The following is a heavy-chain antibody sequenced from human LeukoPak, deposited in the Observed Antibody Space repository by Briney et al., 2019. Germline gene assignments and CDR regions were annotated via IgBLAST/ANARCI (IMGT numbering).Heavy chain of an antibody. J-gene: IGHJ6*03. CDR3: GSSGSYPLYYYYMDV. CDR1: GGTFSSYA. Sequence: ASVKVSCEASGGTFSSYAISWVRQAPGQGLEWMGGIIPIFGTANYAQKFQGRVTITTDESTSTAYMELSSLRSEDTAVYYCGSSGSYPLYYYYMDVWGKGTTVTVSS. V-gene: IGHV1-69*05. D-gene: IGHD1-26*01. CDR2: IIPIFGTA.